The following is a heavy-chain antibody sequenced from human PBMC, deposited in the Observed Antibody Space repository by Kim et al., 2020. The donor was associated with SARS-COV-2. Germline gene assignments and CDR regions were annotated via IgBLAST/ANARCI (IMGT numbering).Heavy chain of an antibody. V-gene: IGHV3-9*01. Sequence: GGSLRLSCAASGFTFGDYAMHWVRQAPGKGLEWVSGISWNSGSIGYADSVKGRFTISRDNAKNSLYLQMNSLRAEDTALYYCAKAQYGNSYGYEFDYWGQGTLVTVSS. D-gene: IGHD5-18*01. J-gene: IGHJ4*02. CDR1: GFTFGDYA. CDR3: AKAQYGNSYGYEFDY. CDR2: ISWNSGSI.